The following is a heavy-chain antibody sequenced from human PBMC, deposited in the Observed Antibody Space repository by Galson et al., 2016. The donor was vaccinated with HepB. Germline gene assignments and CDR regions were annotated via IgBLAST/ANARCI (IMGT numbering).Heavy chain of an antibody. Sequence: SLRLSCAGSGLTRSNSGMNWVRQAPGKGLEWVADIWYDGSNENYADSVRGRFTVSRDTSNNTLHLLMNSLRVEDTAVYYCARRTYYRHSYGLDVWGRGTPVTVSS. V-gene: IGHV3-33*01. CDR2: IWYDGSNE. J-gene: IGHJ6*02. D-gene: IGHD3-22*01. CDR3: ARRTYYRHSYGLDV. CDR1: GLTRSNSG.